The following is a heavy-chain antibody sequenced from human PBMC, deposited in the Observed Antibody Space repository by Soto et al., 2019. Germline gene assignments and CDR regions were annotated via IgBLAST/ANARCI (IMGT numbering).Heavy chain of an antibody. J-gene: IGHJ5*02. CDR2: IESKADGGTT. CDR1: GLTFSAAW. V-gene: IGHV3-15*04. D-gene: IGHD1-20*01. Sequence: GGSLRLSCAASGLTFSAAWMSWVRQAQGKGLEWLGRIESKADGGTTDYAAPVKDKFIISRDDSRNTLYLQMNSLQIEATAIYYCATHNWKNVGNFFDPWGQGVLVTVSS. CDR3: ATHNWKNVGNFFDP.